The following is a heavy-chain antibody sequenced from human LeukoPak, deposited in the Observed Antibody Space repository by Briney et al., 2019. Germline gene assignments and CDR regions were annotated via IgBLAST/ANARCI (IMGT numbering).Heavy chain of an antibody. CDR3: ARDKEYYGSGSSYILGY. CDR2: ISAYNGNT. V-gene: IGHV1-18*04. D-gene: IGHD3-10*01. CDR1: GYTFTSYG. Sequence: GSVKVSCKASGYTFTSYGISWVRQAPGQGLEWMGWISAYNGNTNYAQKLQGRVTMTTDTSTSTAYMELRSLRSDDTAVYYCARDKEYYGSGSSYILGYWGQGTLVTVSS. J-gene: IGHJ4*02.